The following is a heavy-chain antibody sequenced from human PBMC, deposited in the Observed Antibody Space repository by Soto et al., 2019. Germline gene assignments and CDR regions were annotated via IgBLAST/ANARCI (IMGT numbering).Heavy chain of an antibody. V-gene: IGHV4-39*07. D-gene: IGHD6-19*01. Sequence: SETLSLTCTVSGDSISSSSYYWDWIRQPPGKGLEWIGSIYFSGSTYYSPSLKSRVTISIDTSKNQFSLKLSSVAAADTAVYYSARVHSSGWYAGYWGRGTLVTVSS. CDR1: GDSISSSSYY. J-gene: IGHJ4*02. CDR3: ARVHSSGWYAGY. CDR2: IYFSGST.